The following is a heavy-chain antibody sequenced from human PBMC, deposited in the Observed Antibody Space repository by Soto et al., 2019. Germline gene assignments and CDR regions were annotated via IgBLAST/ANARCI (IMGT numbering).Heavy chain of an antibody. CDR3: ARVKSSGWYYGFDY. Sequence: QVQLVGSGGGVVQPGRSLRLSCAASGFTFSSYGMHWVRQAPGKGLEWVAVIWYDGSNKYYADSVKGRFTISRDKSKNTLYLQMNSLRAEDTAVYYCARVKSSGWYYGFDYWGQGPLVTVSS. CDR2: IWYDGSNK. CDR1: GFTFSSYG. V-gene: IGHV3-33*01. D-gene: IGHD6-19*01. J-gene: IGHJ4*02.